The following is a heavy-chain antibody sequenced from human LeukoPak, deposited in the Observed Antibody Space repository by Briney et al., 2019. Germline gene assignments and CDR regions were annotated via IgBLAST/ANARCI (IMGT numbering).Heavy chain of an antibody. D-gene: IGHD3-22*01. V-gene: IGHV3-21*01. CDR1: GFTFSSYS. J-gene: IGHJ4*02. Sequence: PGGSLRLSCAASGFTFSSYSMNWVRQAPGKGLEWVSSISSSSSYIDYADSVKGRFTISRDNAKNSLYLQMNSLRAEDTAVYYCARENDSSEGYFDYWGQGTLVTVSS. CDR2: ISSSSSYI. CDR3: ARENDSSEGYFDY.